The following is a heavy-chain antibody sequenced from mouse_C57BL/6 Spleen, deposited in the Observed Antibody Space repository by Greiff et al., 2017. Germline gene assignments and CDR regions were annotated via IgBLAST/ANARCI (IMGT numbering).Heavy chain of an antibody. J-gene: IGHJ2*01. CDR2: IHPNSGST. CDR1: GYTFTSYW. V-gene: IGHV1-64*01. Sequence: VQLQQPGAELVKPGASVKLSCKASGYTFTSYWMHWVKQRPGQGLEWIGMIHPNSGSTNYNEKFKSKATLTVDKSSSTAYRQLSSLTSEDSAVYSCASSAYGNYYFDYWGQGTTLTVSS. CDR3: ASSAYGNYYFDY. D-gene: IGHD2-1*01.